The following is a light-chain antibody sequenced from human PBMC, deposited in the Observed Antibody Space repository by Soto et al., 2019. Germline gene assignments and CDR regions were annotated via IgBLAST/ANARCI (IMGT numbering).Light chain of an antibody. CDR3: QQYNNWPPGT. Sequence: EIVMTQSPATLSVSPGERATLSCRASQSVSSNLAWYQQKPGQAPRLLIYGASTRATGIPARFSGSGFGTEFTLTISSLQSEDFAVYYCQQYNNWPPGTFGQGTKV. CDR1: QSVSSN. J-gene: IGKJ1*01. V-gene: IGKV3-15*01. CDR2: GAS.